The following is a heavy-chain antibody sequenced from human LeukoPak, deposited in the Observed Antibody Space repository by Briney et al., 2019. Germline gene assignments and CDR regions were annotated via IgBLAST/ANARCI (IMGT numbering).Heavy chain of an antibody. J-gene: IGHJ5*02. CDR3: ARGGNWFDP. V-gene: IGHV4-38-2*02. Sequence: PSETLSLTCTVSGYSISSGYYWGWIRQPPGKGLEWIGSIYHSGSTYYNPSLKSRVTISVDTSTNQFSLKLSSVTAADTAVYYCARGGNWFDPWGQGTLVTVSS. CDR1: GYSISSGYY. CDR2: IYHSGST.